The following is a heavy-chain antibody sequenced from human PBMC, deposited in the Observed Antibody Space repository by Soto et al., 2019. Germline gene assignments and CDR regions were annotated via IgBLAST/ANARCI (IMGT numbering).Heavy chain of an antibody. CDR1: GASITFSSYS. D-gene: IGHD1-26*01. V-gene: IGHV4-30-2*01. CDR3: ARGGGSDSFDY. J-gene: IGHJ4*02. CDR2: INHLETT. Sequence: SETLSLTXTVSGASITFSSYSWSWIRQTPGKGLEWIGYINHLETTFYNPSFESRLTLSIDRAKNQFSLKLHSMSAADRAVYFCARGGGSDSFDYWGQGILVTVSS.